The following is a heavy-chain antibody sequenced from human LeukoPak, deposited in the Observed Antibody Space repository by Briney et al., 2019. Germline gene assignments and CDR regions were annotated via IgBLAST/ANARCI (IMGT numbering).Heavy chain of an antibody. CDR1: GFTFSSYA. V-gene: IGHV3-23*01. Sequence: GGSLRLSCAASGFTFSSYAMSWVRQAPGRGLEWVSAISGSGGSTYYADSVKGRFTISRDNSKNTLYLQMNSPRAEDTAVYYCAKARPKASSYFDYWGQGTLVTVSS. CDR2: ISGSGGST. J-gene: IGHJ4*02. CDR3: AKARPKASSYFDY.